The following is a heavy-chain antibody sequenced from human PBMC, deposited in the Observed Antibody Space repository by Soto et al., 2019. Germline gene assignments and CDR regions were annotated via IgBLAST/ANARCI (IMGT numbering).Heavy chain of an antibody. CDR1: RFPLNGFC. V-gene: IGHV3-30*18. D-gene: IGHD1-20*01. CDR2: ISYDGSNK. CDR3: AKEFHSWNYFDY. J-gene: IGHJ4*02. Sequence: VGSLRLSCAGSRFPLNGFCMHWGRPAPGKGLEWVAVISYDGSNKFYADSVKGRFTISRDNFRNTLYLQMNSLRAEDTAVYYCAKEFHSWNYFDYWGQGTLVTVSS.